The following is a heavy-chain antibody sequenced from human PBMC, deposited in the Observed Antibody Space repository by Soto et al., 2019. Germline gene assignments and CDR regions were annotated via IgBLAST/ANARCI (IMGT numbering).Heavy chain of an antibody. V-gene: IGHV1-69*13. D-gene: IGHD6-19*01. CDR1: GGTFSSYA. J-gene: IGHJ6*02. CDR3: ARVFSSGWYPSPWYYYGMDV. CDR2: IIPIFGTA. Sequence: SVKVSCKASGGTFSSYAISWVRQAPGQGLEWMGGIIPIFGTANYAQKFQGRVTITADESTSTAYMELSSLRSEDTAVYYCARVFSSGWYPSPWYYYGMDVWGQGTTVTVSS.